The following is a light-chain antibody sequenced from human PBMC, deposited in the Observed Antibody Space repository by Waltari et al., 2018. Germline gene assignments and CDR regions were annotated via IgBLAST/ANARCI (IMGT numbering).Light chain of an antibody. Sequence: EIVLTQSPGTLSLSPGERATLSCRASQSGRGSLAWYQQKAGQAPRLLIYGASSRATGIPDRFSGSGSGTDFSLTIRLEPEDFAVYYCQHYVRLPATFGQGTKVEI. V-gene: IGKV3-20*01. CDR2: GAS. CDR1: QSGRGS. CDR3: QHYVRLPAT. J-gene: IGKJ1*01.